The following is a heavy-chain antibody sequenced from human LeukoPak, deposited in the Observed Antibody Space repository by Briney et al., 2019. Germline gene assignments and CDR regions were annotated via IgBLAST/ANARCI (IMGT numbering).Heavy chain of an antibody. CDR2: ISYDGSNK. D-gene: IGHD4-23*01. J-gene: IGHJ3*02. CDR3: ARGQDTVVTSRDAFGI. Sequence: PGRSLRLSCAASGFTFSSYGMHWVRQAPGKGLEWVAVISYDGSNKYYADSVKGRFTISRDNAKNSLYLQMNSLRAEDTAVYYCARGQDTVVTSRDAFGIWGQGTMVTVSS. V-gene: IGHV3-30*03. CDR1: GFTFSSYG.